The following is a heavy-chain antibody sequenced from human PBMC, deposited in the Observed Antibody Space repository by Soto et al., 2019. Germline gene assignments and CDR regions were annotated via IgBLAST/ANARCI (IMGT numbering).Heavy chain of an antibody. Sequence: QVQLVESGGGVVQPGRSLRLSCAASGFTFSRYGMHWVRQAPGKGLEWVAVISYDGSNKYYADSVKGRFTISRDNSKNTLYLQLNSLRAEDTAVYYCAKDPDYGDYVPQGLDYWGQGTLVTVSS. CDR1: GFTFSRYG. CDR2: ISYDGSNK. CDR3: AKDPDYGDYVPQGLDY. J-gene: IGHJ4*02. V-gene: IGHV3-30*18. D-gene: IGHD4-17*01.